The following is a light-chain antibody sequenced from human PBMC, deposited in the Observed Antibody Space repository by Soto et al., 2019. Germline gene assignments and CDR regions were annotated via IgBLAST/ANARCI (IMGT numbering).Light chain of an antibody. J-gene: IGKJ5*01. CDR2: KAS. V-gene: IGKV1-12*01. CDR1: QGISSW. Sequence: DIQVTQSPSSVSASVGDRVTITCRASQGISSWLAWFQQQPGKAPKLLIYKASNLQTGVPSRFSGSGSGTDFTLTISSLQPEDFATYYCLQHNSYPPTFGQGTRREI. CDR3: LQHNSYPPT.